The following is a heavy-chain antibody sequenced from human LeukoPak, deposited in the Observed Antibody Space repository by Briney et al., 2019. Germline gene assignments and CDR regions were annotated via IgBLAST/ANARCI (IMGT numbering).Heavy chain of an antibody. D-gene: IGHD3-10*01. Sequence: ASVKVSCKASGYTFTGYYMHWVRQAPGQGLEWMGWINPNSGGTNYAQKFQGRVTMTTDTSTSTAYMELRSLRSDDTAVYYCARDPSGSGWDFLLNYYYYGMDVWGQGTTVTVSS. J-gene: IGHJ6*02. CDR2: INPNSGGT. V-gene: IGHV1-2*02. CDR3: ARDPSGSGWDFLLNYYYYGMDV. CDR1: GYTFTGYY.